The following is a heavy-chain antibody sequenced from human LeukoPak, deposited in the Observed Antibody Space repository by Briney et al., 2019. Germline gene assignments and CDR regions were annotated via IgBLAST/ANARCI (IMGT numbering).Heavy chain of an antibody. V-gene: IGHV1-18*01. J-gene: IGHJ4*02. CDR2: ISAYNGST. Sequence: ASVKVSCKASGYTFTSHGISWVRQAPGQGLEWMGWISAYNGSTNYAQKLQGRVTMTTDTSTSTAYMELRSLRSDDTAVYYSVRQDYGDVVDYWGQGTLVTVSS. CDR3: VRQDYGDVVDY. D-gene: IGHD4-17*01. CDR1: GYTFTSHG.